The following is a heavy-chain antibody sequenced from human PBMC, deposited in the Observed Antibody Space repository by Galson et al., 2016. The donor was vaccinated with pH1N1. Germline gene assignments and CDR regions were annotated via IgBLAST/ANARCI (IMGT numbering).Heavy chain of an antibody. V-gene: IGHV1-46*01. CDR1: GYTFTLYY. CDR2: IDPSDGTT. Sequence: SVKVSCKASGYTFTLYYFHWVRQAPGQGLEWMGIIDPSDGTTTYSEKFQGRISLTRDTSTNSVYMELTTLRPDDSATYFCARRYFLDYWGQGTLVTVSS. CDR3: ARRYFLDY. J-gene: IGHJ4*02.